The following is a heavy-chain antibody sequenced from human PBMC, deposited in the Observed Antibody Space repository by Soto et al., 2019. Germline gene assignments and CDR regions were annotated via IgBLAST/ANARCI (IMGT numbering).Heavy chain of an antibody. Sequence: PSETLSLTCTGSGGSISRYYWSWIRQPPGKGLEWIGYIYYSGSTNYNPSLKSRVTISVDTSKNQFSLKLSSVTAADTAVYYCARDVGNGYYSWGQGTLVTVSS. CDR1: GGSISRYY. V-gene: IGHV4-59*01. J-gene: IGHJ5*02. CDR3: ARDVGNGYYS. D-gene: IGHD3-3*01. CDR2: IYYSGST.